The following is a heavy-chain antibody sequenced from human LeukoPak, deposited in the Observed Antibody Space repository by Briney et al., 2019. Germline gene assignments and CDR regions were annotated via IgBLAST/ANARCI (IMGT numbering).Heavy chain of an antibody. V-gene: IGHV3-7*03. CDR1: GFTFSSYW. CDR3: ARDSRIVVVPAAMSGDY. Sequence: GGSLRLSCAASGFTFSSYWMNWARQAPGKGLEWVASINHNGNVNYYVDSVKGRFTISRDNAKNSLYLQMSNLRAEDTAVYFCARDSRIVVVPAAMSGDYWGQGTLVTVSS. D-gene: IGHD2-2*01. CDR2: INHNGNVN. J-gene: IGHJ4*02.